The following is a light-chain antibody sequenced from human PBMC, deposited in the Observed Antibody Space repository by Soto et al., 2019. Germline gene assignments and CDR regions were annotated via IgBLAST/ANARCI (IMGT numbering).Light chain of an antibody. CDR3: QQYGGSPYT. CDR1: QSVSSSY. J-gene: IGKJ2*01. Sequence: EIVLTQSPGTQSLSPGERATLSCRASQSVSSSYLAWYQQKPGQAPRLLIYGATSRATGIPDGFSGSGSGTDFTLDISRLEPEDFEVYYCQQYGGSPYTFGQGTKLEIK. CDR2: GAT. V-gene: IGKV3-20*01.